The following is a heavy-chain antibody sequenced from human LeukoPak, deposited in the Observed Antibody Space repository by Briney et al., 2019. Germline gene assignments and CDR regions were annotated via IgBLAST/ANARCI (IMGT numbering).Heavy chain of an antibody. CDR1: GFTFSTYG. CDR2: NSSRSDSV. J-gene: IGHJ4*02. D-gene: IGHD5-12*01. Sequence: PGGSLRLSCAASGFTFSTYGMNWVRQAPGKRLEWVSYNSSRSDSVYYADSVKGRFTISRDNAENSLYLQMNSLRDEDTAVYYCARAMRSGYDYWGQGTLVTVSS. V-gene: IGHV3-48*02. CDR3: ARAMRSGYDY.